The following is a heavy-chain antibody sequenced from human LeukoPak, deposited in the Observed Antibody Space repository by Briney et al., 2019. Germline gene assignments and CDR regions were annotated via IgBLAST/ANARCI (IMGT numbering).Heavy chain of an antibody. Sequence: PSETLSLTCTVAGGSISSYYWSWIRQPPGKGLEWIGYIYYSGSTNYNPSLKSRVTISVDTSKNQFSLKLSSVTAAGTAVYYCATNYGSYLDAFDIWGQGTMVTVSS. CDR1: GGSISSYY. CDR3: ATNYGSYLDAFDI. J-gene: IGHJ3*02. D-gene: IGHD1-26*01. CDR2: IYYSGST. V-gene: IGHV4-59*01.